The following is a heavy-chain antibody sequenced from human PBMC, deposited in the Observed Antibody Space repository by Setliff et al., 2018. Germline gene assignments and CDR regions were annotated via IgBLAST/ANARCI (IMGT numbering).Heavy chain of an antibody. CDR1: GGSMNSGSYY. V-gene: IGHV4-61*09. Sequence: PSETLSLTCTVSGGSMNSGSYYWSFIRQPAGKGLEWIGQIYTSWSTNYNPSLKSRVTMSVDTAKNRFSLNLTSVTAADTAVYYCATSGFCSAGSCYSFDDWGQGALVTVSS. CDR3: ATSGFCSAGSCYSFDD. J-gene: IGHJ4*02. D-gene: IGHD6-19*01. CDR2: IYTSWST.